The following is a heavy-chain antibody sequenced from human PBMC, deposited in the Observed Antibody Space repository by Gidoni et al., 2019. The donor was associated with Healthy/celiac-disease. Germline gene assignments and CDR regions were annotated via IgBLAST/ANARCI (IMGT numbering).Heavy chain of an antibody. CDR3: ARALYDSSGYNLTNWFDP. Sequence: QVQLVESGGGVVQPGRSLRLSCAASGFTLSSYAMHWVRQAPGKGLEWVAVISYDGSNKYYADSVKGRFTISRDKSKNTLYLQMNSLRAEDTAVYYCARALYDSSGYNLTNWFDPWGQGTLVTVSS. CDR2: ISYDGSNK. D-gene: IGHD3-22*01. V-gene: IGHV3-30-3*01. CDR1: GFTLSSYA. J-gene: IGHJ5*02.